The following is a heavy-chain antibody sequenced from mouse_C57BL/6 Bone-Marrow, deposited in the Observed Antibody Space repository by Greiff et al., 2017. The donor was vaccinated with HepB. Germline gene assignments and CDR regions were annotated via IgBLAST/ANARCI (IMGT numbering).Heavy chain of an antibody. D-gene: IGHD1-1*01. CDR3: ARIRYYYGSSYEDYAMDY. Sequence: QVTLKVSGPGILQPSQTLSLTCSFSGFSLSTFGMGVGWIRQPSGKGLEWLAHICWDDDKYYNPALKSRLTISKDTSKNQVFLKIANVDTADTATYYCARIRYYYGSSYEDYAMDYWGQGTSVTVSS. V-gene: IGHV8-8*01. CDR1: GFSLSTFGMG. J-gene: IGHJ4*01. CDR2: ICWDDDK.